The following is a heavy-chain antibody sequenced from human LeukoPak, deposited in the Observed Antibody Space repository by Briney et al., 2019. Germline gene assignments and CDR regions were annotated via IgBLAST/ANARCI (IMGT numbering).Heavy chain of an antibody. Sequence: PGGSLRLSCAASGFTFSSYGMHWVRQAPGKGLEWVAFIRYDGSNKYYADSVKGRFTISRDNSKNTLYLQMNSLRAEDTAVYYCAKDFRWLVRGVLNLFDYWGQGTLVTVSS. CDR2: IRYDGSNK. CDR3: AKDFRWLVRGVLNLFDY. V-gene: IGHV3-30*02. CDR1: GFTFSSYG. D-gene: IGHD6-19*01. J-gene: IGHJ4*02.